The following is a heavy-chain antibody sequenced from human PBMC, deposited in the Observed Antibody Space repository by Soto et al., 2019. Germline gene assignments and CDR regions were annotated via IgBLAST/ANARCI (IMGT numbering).Heavy chain of an antibody. V-gene: IGHV4-59*01. J-gene: IGHJ6*02. CDR3: ARLWGDYDFWSGYSYYYYYGMDV. D-gene: IGHD3-3*01. CDR1: GGSISSYY. CDR2: IYYSGST. Sequence: KTSETLSLTCTVSGGSISSYYWSWIRQPPGKGLEWIGYIYYSGSTNYNPSLKSRVTISVDTSKNQFSLKLSSVTAADTAVYYCARLWGDYDFWSGYSYYYYYGMDVWGQGTTVTVSS.